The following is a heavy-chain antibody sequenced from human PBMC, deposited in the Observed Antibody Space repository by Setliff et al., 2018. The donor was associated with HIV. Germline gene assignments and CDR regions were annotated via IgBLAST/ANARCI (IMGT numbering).Heavy chain of an antibody. CDR3: ARGRTYDSSGYIGNWFDP. V-gene: IGHV1-18*01. CDR2: INLNTGNT. D-gene: IGHD3-22*01. Sequence: GASVKVSCKASGYSFTTYAISWVRQAPGQGLERMGCINLNTGNTNYAQKFQGRVIVTRDTSINTAYVELRSLRLDDTAVYFCARGRTYDSSGYIGNWFDPWGQGTLVTVSS. CDR1: GYSFTTYA. J-gene: IGHJ5*02.